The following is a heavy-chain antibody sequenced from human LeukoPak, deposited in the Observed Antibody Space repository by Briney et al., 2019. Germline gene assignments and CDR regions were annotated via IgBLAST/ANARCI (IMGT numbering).Heavy chain of an antibody. CDR3: AREYYYDSSGYYKPTPTFDY. CDR2: INPSGGSA. Sequence: ASVKVSCKXSGYTFTSYYMHWVRQAPGQGLEWMGIINPSGGSASYAQKFQGRVTMTRDTSTSTVYMELSSLRSEDTAVYYCAREYYYDSSGYYKPTPTFDYWGQGTLVTVSS. D-gene: IGHD3-22*01. V-gene: IGHV1-46*03. CDR1: GYTFTSYY. J-gene: IGHJ4*02.